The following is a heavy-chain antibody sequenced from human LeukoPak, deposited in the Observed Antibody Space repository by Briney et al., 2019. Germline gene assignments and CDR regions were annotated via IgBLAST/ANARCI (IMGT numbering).Heavy chain of an antibody. Sequence: SQTLSLTCAISGDSVSSNSAAWNWIRQSPSRGLEWLGRTYYRSKWSNDYAVSVKSRITINPDTYKNQFSLQLNSVTPEDTAVYYCARDRREYYYGSGSYYWYYFDYWGQGTLVTVSS. D-gene: IGHD3-10*01. CDR1: GDSVSSNSAA. V-gene: IGHV6-1*01. CDR3: ARDRREYYYGSGSYYWYYFDY. J-gene: IGHJ4*02. CDR2: TYYRSKWSN.